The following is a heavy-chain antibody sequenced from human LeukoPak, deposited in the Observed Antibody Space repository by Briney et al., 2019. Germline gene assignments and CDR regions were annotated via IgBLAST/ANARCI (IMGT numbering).Heavy chain of an antibody. D-gene: IGHD3-9*01. J-gene: IGHJ5*02. Sequence: SGTLSLTCAVSGDSISSSYWWSWVRQPPGMGLEWIGEIYHSGSTNYNPSLRSRVTISVDKSKNQFSLKLNSVTAADTAVYYCASGMTGYLTWGQGTLVTVSS. CDR1: GDSISSSYW. V-gene: IGHV4-4*02. CDR2: IYHSGST. CDR3: ASGMTGYLT.